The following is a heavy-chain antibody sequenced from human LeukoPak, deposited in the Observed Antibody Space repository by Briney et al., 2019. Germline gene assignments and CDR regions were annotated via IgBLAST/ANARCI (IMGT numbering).Heavy chain of an antibody. CDR1: GGSFSGYY. V-gene: IGHV4-34*01. Sequence: SETLSLTCAVYGGSFSGYYWSWIRQPPGKGLEWIGEINHSGSTNYNPSLKSRVTISVDTSKNQFSLKLNSVTAADTAVYFCARDLWSTAAGIFDFWGQGALVTVSS. CDR3: ARDLWSTAAGIFDF. CDR2: INHSGST. D-gene: IGHD6-25*01. J-gene: IGHJ4*02.